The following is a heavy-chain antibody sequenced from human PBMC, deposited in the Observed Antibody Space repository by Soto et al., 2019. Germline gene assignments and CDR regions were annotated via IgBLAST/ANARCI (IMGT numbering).Heavy chain of an antibody. CDR2: IHYSGST. D-gene: IGHD6-25*01. CDR1: GGSTSGYY. CDR3: ARITRPDSGALYYFDY. Sequence: SETLSLTCTVSGGSTSGYYCSWIRQPPGMGLEFIGYIHYSGSTNYNPSLKSRITISVDTSKNHCSLKLSSVTAADTAVYFCARITRPDSGALYYFDYWGQGIVVTVSS. V-gene: IGHV4-59*01. J-gene: IGHJ4*02.